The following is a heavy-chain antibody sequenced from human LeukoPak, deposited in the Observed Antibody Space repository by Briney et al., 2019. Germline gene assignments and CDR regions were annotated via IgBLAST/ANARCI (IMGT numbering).Heavy chain of an antibody. CDR3: AREGSYFWSGYPRKYYYYMDV. J-gene: IGHJ6*03. CDR1: GGSISSYY. V-gene: IGHV4-59*01. D-gene: IGHD3-3*01. CDR2: IYYSGST. Sequence: PSETLSLXCTVSGGSISSYYWSWIRQPPGKGLEWIGYIYYSGSTNYNPSLKSRVTISVDTSKNQFSLKLSSVTAADTAVYYCAREGSYFWSGYPRKYYYYMDVWGKGTTVTVSS.